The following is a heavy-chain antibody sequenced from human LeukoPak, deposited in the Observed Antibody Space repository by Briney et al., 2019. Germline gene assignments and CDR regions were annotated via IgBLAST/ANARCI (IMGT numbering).Heavy chain of an antibody. V-gene: IGHV1-69*13. CDR3: ARLEGYRTRTFDY. CDR1: GGTFSSFA. J-gene: IGHJ4*02. CDR2: IIPIFATT. D-gene: IGHD5-12*01. Sequence: ASVKVSCKTSGGTFSSFAIAWVRQAPGQGLEWMAGIIPIFATTNYAQEFQGRVSLTADESTSTVYMELSSLRYDDTAVYYCARLEGYRTRTFDYWGQGTLLTVAS.